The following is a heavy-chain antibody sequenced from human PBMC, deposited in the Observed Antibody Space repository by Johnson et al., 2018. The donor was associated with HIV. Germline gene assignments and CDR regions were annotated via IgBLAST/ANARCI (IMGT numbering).Heavy chain of an antibody. J-gene: IGHJ3*02. D-gene: IGHD3-22*01. CDR2: IKEDGSEA. CDR1: GFIFNNYW. Sequence: EVQVVESGGGLVQPGGSLRLSCAASGFIFNNYWMSWVRQAPGKGLEWLANIKEDGSEAYSVDSLKGRFTISRDNAQNLLYLQMDSLRAEDSAVYYCARDGVYSSPHDAFDIWGQGTMVTVSS. CDR3: ARDGVYSSPHDAFDI. V-gene: IGHV3-7*05.